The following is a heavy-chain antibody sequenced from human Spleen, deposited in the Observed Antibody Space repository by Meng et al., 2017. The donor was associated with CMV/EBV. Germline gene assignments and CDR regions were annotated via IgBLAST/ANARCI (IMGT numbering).Heavy chain of an antibody. CDR2: IYHSGST. CDR1: GYSISSGYY. V-gene: IGHV4-38-2*02. J-gene: IGHJ4*02. Sequence: SETLSLTCTVSGYSISSGYYWGWIRQPPGKGLEWIGSIYHSGSTYYNPSLKSRVTISVDTSKNQFSLKLSSVTAADTAVYYCARERFLEWLLYGGYFDYWGQGTLVTVSS. CDR3: ARERFLEWLLYGGYFDY. D-gene: IGHD3-3*01.